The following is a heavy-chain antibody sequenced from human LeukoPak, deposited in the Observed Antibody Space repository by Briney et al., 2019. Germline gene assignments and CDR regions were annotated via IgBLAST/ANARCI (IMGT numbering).Heavy chain of an antibody. D-gene: IGHD5-24*01. V-gene: IGHV4-59*01. J-gene: IGHJ4*02. CDR1: GGSISGYY. CDR2: IYYSGNT. Sequence: SETLSLTCTGSGGSISGYYWSWIRQPPGKRLEWIGYIYYSGNTNYNPSLKSRVTISVDTSKNQFSLKLSSVTAADTAVYYCARVLRMATIELWGQGTLVTVSS. CDR3: ARVLRMATIEL.